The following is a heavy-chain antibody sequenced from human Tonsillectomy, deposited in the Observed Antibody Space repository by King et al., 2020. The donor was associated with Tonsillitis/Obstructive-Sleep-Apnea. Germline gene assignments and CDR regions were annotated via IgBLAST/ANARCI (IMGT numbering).Heavy chain of an antibody. Sequence: VQLVESGGGLVQPGGSLGLSCAASGFTLRSYAMSWVRQAPGKGLEWVSTISGSGGRTYYADSVKGRFTISRDKSKNTLYLEMNSLRAEDTAVYFCAKENGDYDFWSGHPYNLWGQGTLVTVSS. V-gene: IGHV3-23*04. D-gene: IGHD3-3*01. CDR3: AKENGDYDFWSGHPYNL. J-gene: IGHJ4*02. CDR1: GFTLRSYA. CDR2: ISGSGGRT.